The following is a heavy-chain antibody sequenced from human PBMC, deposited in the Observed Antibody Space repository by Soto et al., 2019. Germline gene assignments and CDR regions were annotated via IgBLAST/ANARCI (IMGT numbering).Heavy chain of an antibody. CDR1: GFTFSSYG. CDR3: ARVCSSSWYAFYYDGMDV. J-gene: IGHJ6*02. V-gene: IGHV3-33*01. Sequence: QVQLVESGGGVVQPGRSLRLSCEASGFTFSSYGMHWVRQAPGQGLEWVAVILYDGSNKYYADYVKGRFTISRDNSKNTLYMQMNSLRAEDTAVYYCARVCSSSWYAFYYDGMDVWGQGTTVTVSS. D-gene: IGHD6-13*01. CDR2: ILYDGSNK.